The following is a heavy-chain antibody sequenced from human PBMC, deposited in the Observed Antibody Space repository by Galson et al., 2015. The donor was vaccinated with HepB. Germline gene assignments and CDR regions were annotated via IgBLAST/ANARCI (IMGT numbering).Heavy chain of an antibody. CDR1: GYTFTSYG. D-gene: IGHD5-24*01. CDR3: ATRRDGYNLLDY. J-gene: IGHJ4*02. V-gene: IGHV1-69*04. CDR2: IIPILGIA. Sequence: SVKVSCKASGYTFTSYGISWVRQAPGQGLEWMGRIIPILGIANYAQKFQGRVTITADKSTSTAYMELSSLRSEDTAVYYCATRRDGYNLLDYWGQGTLVTVSS.